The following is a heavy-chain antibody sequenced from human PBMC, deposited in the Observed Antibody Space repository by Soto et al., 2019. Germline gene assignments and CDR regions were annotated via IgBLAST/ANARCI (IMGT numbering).Heavy chain of an antibody. CDR1: GFTFSDYA. Sequence: PGGSLRLSCAASGFTFSDYAMSWVRQTPGTGLEWVSVISGSGGSTSYADSVKGRFTISRDNSKNTLYLQMNSLRAEDTAVYYCAPSEYYDILTGPGGYWGQGTLVTVSS. V-gene: IGHV3-23*01. CDR2: ISGSGGST. J-gene: IGHJ4*02. D-gene: IGHD3-9*01. CDR3: APSEYYDILTGPGGY.